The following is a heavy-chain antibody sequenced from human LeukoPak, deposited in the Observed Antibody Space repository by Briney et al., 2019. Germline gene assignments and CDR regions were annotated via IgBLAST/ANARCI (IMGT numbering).Heavy chain of an antibody. V-gene: IGHV3-30*02. CDR2: IRYDGSNK. J-gene: IGHJ4*02. D-gene: IGHD2-2*01. CDR3: AKDRVGVVVPAATFDY. CDR1: GFTFSSYG. Sequence: GGSLRLSCAASGFTFSSYGMHWVLQAPGKGLEWVAFIRYDGSNKYYADSVKGRFTISRDNSKNTLYLQMNSLRAEDTAVYYCAKDRVGVVVPAATFDYWGQGTLVTVSS.